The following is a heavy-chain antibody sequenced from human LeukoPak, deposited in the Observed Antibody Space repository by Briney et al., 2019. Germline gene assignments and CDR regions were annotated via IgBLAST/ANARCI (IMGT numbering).Heavy chain of an antibody. V-gene: IGHV4-39*02. D-gene: IGHD6-6*01. Sequence: SETLSLTCTVSGGSISSSSYYWGWIRQPPGKGLEWIGSIYYSGNTYYNPSLKSRVTISADTSKNHFSLKLSSVTAADTAVYYCARTSSIAARTFDYWGQGTLVTVSS. J-gene: IGHJ4*02. CDR1: GGSISSSSYY. CDR3: ARTSSIAARTFDY. CDR2: IYYSGNT.